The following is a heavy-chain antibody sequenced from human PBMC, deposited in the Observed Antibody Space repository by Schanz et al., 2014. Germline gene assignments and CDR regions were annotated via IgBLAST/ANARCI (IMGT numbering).Heavy chain of an antibody. CDR1: GYAFTTYG. CDR2: MNPNSGNP. J-gene: IGHJ6*02. D-gene: IGHD3-10*01. V-gene: IGHV1-18*01. Sequence: QVQLVQSGAEVKKPGASVRVSCKVSGYAFTTYGISWVRQAPGQGLEWLGWMNPNSGNPGFAQKFRGRVTMTRDTSTSTVYMELRNLRSDDTAVYYCARAKRFGDMDVWGQGTTVIVSS. CDR3: ARAKRFGDMDV.